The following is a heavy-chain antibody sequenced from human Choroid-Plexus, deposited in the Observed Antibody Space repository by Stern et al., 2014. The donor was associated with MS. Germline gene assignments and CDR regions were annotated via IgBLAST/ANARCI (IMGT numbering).Heavy chain of an antibody. Sequence: QVQLGQSGGGVVQPGRPLRLSCVASGFNLGSCAMHWVRQAPGKGLEWVAGVSYDGSNKYYADSVKGRFTISRDNSQNTLYMQMSSLRPEDTAVYYCAKDRQYLTYFFDHWGQGSLVTVSS. CDR2: VSYDGSNK. V-gene: IGHV3-30*18. J-gene: IGHJ5*02. CDR3: AKDRQYLTYFFDH. D-gene: IGHD2/OR15-2a*01. CDR1: GFNLGSCA.